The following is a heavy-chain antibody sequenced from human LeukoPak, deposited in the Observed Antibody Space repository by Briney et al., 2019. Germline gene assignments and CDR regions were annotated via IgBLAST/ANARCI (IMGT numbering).Heavy chain of an antibody. D-gene: IGHD1-26*01. J-gene: IGHJ5*02. CDR2: ISYDGSNK. V-gene: IGHV3-30-3*01. Sequence: GGSLRLSCAASGFTFSSYAMHWVRQAPGKGLEWVAVISYDGSNKYYADSVKGRFTISRDNSKNTLYLQMNSLRAEDTAVYYCARSGGSYNNWFDPWGQGTLVTVSS. CDR3: ARSGGSYNNWFDP. CDR1: GFTFSSYA.